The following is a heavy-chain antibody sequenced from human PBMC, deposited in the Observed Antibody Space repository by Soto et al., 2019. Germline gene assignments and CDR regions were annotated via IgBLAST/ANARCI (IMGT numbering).Heavy chain of an antibody. J-gene: IGHJ4*02. CDR1: GGSFSNYF. V-gene: IGHV4-34*01. Sequence: PSETLSLTCAVYGGSFSNYFWSWIRQAPGKGLEWIGEINHSGSSNQNPSLKSRVSISVDTSKNQFSLKLRSVTAADTAVYYCARDITIGDAPCNYDFDSWGQGSLVTVSS. CDR3: ARDITIGDAPCNYDFDS. D-gene: IGHD3-10*01. CDR2: INHSGSS.